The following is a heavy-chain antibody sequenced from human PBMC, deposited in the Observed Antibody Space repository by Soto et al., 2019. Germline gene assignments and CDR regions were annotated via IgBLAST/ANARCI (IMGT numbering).Heavy chain of an antibody. CDR3: AKEYCASTSCNFDH. V-gene: IGHV3-23*01. CDR2: ISGSGAST. D-gene: IGHD2-2*01. CDR1: GFTFSNYA. J-gene: IGHJ4*02. Sequence: EVQLLESGGGLVQPGGSLRLSCAASGFTFSNYAMSWVRQAPGKGLEWVSAISGSGASTYYADSVKGRFTISRDNSKNTLYLQMNSLRDEDTAVYYCAKEYCASTSCNFDHWGQGTLVTVSS.